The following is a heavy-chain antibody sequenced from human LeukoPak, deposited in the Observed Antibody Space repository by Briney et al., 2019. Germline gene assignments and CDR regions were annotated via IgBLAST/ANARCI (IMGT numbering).Heavy chain of an antibody. CDR1: GYTFTGYY. CDR2: INPNSGGT. V-gene: IGHV1-2*02. Sequence: ASVKVSCKASGYTFTGYYMHWVRQAPGQGLEWMGWINPNSGGTNYAQKFQGRVTMTRDMSTSTVYMELSSLRSEDTAVYYCARDAYPAGSGWYSIYYYYMDVWGKGTTVTVSS. D-gene: IGHD6-19*01. CDR3: ARDAYPAGSGWYSIYYYYMDV. J-gene: IGHJ6*03.